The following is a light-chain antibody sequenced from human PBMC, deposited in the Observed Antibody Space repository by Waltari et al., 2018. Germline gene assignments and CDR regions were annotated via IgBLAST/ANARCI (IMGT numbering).Light chain of an antibody. J-gene: IGLJ2*01. V-gene: IGLV2-23*02. CDR3: CSYALSGAVV. CDR1: TSDVGYYNL. Sequence: QSALTQPASVSGSPGQSITISCTGTTSDVGYYNLFPWYQQHPGKAPKLMIYEVTKRPSGVSDRFSGSKSGHTASLTISGLQAEDEANYYCCSYALSGAVVFGGGTKLTVL. CDR2: EVT.